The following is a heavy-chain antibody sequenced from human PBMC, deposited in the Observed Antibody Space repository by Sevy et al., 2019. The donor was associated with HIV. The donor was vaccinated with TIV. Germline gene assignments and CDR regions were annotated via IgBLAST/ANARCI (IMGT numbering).Heavy chain of an antibody. CDR1: GFTFRSYW. CDR2: IDQDGSSE. V-gene: IGHV3-7*01. D-gene: IGHD1-1*01. J-gene: IGHJ4*02. CDR3: ATDLCSHGTY. Sequence: GGSLRLSCAASGFTFRSYWMTWVRQAPGKGLEWVANIDQDGSSEAYVDSVKGRFTISRDNVENSLFLQMNSLRVEDTAVYFCATDLCSHGTYWGQGILVTVSS.